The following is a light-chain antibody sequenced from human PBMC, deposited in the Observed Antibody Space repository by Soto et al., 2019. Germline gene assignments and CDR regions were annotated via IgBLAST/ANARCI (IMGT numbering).Light chain of an antibody. V-gene: IGKV3-15*01. Sequence: EIVMTQSPATLSVSPGERATLSCRASQSVSSNLAWYQQKPGQAPRLLIYGVSTRATGIPARSSGSGSGTELNIKISSMQSEDFAVYYCKQYNSYPITFGQGTRLEI. J-gene: IGKJ5*01. CDR2: GVS. CDR3: KQYNSYPIT. CDR1: QSVSSN.